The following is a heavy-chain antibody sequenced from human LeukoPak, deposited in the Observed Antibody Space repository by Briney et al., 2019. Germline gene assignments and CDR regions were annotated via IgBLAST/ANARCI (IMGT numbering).Heavy chain of an antibody. V-gene: IGHV6-1*01. D-gene: IGHD5-12*01. J-gene: IGHJ6*02. CDR1: AASISSNSAS. Sequence: QTHPLTRAISAASISSNSASLNCITQYPTRGLEWLGRTYYRSKWYNDYAVSVKSRITINPDTSKNQFSLRLNSVTPEDTAVYYCARDRRIVATIIPDVYYYYYGMDVWGQGTTVTVSS. CDR3: ARDRRIVATIIPDVYYYYYGMDV. CDR2: TYYRSKWYN.